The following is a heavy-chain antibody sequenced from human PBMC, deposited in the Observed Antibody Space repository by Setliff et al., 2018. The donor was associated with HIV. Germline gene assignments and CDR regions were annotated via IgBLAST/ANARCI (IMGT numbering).Heavy chain of an antibody. V-gene: IGHV4-59*11. D-gene: IGHD1-26*01. CDR2: IDYSGST. J-gene: IGHJ4*02. CDR3: ARVPRQLLKGAAAYFDY. Sequence: SETLSLTCTVSGGSISSHYWTWIRQPPGRGLEWIGYIDYSGSTNQNPSLKSRVTMSVDTSKNQFSLRLSSVTAADTATYYCARVPRQLLKGAAAYFDYWGQGTLVTVSS. CDR1: GGSISSHY.